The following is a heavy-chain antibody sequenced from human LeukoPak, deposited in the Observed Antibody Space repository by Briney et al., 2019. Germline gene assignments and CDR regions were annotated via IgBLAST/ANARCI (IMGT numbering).Heavy chain of an antibody. V-gene: IGHV3-23*05. CDR1: GFTFSSFA. D-gene: IGHD3-22*01. J-gene: IGHJ4*02. CDR2: IYTGGNT. Sequence: PGGSLRLSCAVSGFTFSSFAMSWVRQAPGKGLEWVSTIYTGGNTYYAASVKGRFTISRDFSKNTVFLHMNSLRAEDTAMYYCARGDDSGYYDYFDYWGQGALVTVSS. CDR3: ARGDDSGYYDYFDY.